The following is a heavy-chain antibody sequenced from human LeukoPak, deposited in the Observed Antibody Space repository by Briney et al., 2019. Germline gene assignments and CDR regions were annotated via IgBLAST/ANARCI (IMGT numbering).Heavy chain of an antibody. V-gene: IGHV3-21*01. Sequence: GGSLRLSCAASGFTFSSYTMNWVRQAPGKGLEWVSSISSSSSYIFDADSVKGRFTISRDNAKNSLYLQMNSLRAEDTAVYYCARGRNDYGSGSYYQIYLFDYWGQGTLVTVSS. D-gene: IGHD3-10*01. CDR1: GFTFSSYT. J-gene: IGHJ4*02. CDR2: ISSSSSYI. CDR3: ARGRNDYGSGSYYQIYLFDY.